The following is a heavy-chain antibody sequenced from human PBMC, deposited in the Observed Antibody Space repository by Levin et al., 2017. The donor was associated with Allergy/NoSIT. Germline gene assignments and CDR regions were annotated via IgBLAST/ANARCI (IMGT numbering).Heavy chain of an antibody. D-gene: IGHD2-2*02. CDR2: INPNSGGT. Sequence: GESLKISCKASGYTFTGYYMHWVRQAPGQGLEWMGWINPNSGGTNYAQKFQGRVTMTRDTSISTAYMELSRLRSDDTAVYYCARLGYCSSTSCYRAYFDIWGQGTMVTVSS. CDR3: ARLGYCSSTSCYRAYFDI. CDR1: GYTFTGYY. J-gene: IGHJ3*02. V-gene: IGHV1-2*02.